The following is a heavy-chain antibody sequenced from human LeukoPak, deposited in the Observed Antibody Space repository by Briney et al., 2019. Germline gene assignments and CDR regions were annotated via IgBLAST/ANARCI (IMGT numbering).Heavy chain of an antibody. V-gene: IGHV3-30*04. J-gene: IGHJ1*01. CDR1: GFTFGSYA. D-gene: IGHD3-10*01. CDR2: ISYDEKNK. Sequence: GGSLRLSCAASGFTFGSYAMRWVRQAPGKGLEWVAIISYDEKNKYYADSVKGRFTISRDNSKNTVYLQMNSLRAEDTAVYYCARDPGEEVVYWGQRTLVTVSS. CDR3: ARDPGEEVVY.